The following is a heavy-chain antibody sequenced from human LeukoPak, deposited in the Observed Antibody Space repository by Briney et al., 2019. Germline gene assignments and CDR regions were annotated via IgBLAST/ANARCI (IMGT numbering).Heavy chain of an antibody. V-gene: IGHV4-59*08. CDR1: GGSISSYY. D-gene: IGHD6-19*01. CDR2: IYYSGST. J-gene: IGHJ4*02. CDR3: ARHDSSGLYGGGPFFDY. Sequence: SETQSLTCTVSGGSISSYYWSWIRQPPGKGLEWIGYIYYSGSTNYNPSLKSRVTISVDTSKNQFSLKLSSVTAADTAVYYCARHDSSGLYGGGPFFDYWRQGTLVTVSS.